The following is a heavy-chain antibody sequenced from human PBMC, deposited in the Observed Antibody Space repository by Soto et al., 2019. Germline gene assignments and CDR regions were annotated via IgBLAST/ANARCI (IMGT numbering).Heavy chain of an antibody. CDR1: GYTFTSYD. CDR3: ASARKRGYRGYEFSY. Sequence: AAVKVSCKASGYTFTSYDINWVRQATGQGLEWMGWMSPNSGNTGYAQKFQGRVTMTRNTSISTAYMELSSLRSEDTAVYYCASARKRGYRGYEFSYSGQRTLVIVSS. D-gene: IGHD5-12*01. J-gene: IGHJ4*02. CDR2: MSPNSGNT. V-gene: IGHV1-8*01.